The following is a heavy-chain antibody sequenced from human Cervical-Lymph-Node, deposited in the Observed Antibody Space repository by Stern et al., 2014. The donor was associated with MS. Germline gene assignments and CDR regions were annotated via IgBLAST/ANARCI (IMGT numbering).Heavy chain of an antibody. V-gene: IGHV2-70*01. CDR2: IYWDDDK. J-gene: IGHJ6*02. CDR1: GFSLSTSGMC. Sequence: QVTLRESGPALVKPTQTLTLTCTFSGFSLSTSGMCVSWIRQPPGKALEWLALIYWDDDKYYSSSLKTRLTISKGTSKNQVVLTMTNMDPVDTATYYCARIPLGDYEGGYYGMDVWGQGTTVTVSS. D-gene: IGHD4-17*01. CDR3: ARIPLGDYEGGYYGMDV.